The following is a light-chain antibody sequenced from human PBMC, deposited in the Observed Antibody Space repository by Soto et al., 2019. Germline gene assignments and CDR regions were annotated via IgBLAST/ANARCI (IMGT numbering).Light chain of an antibody. CDR2: LDS. J-gene: IGKJ1*01. CDR3: MQALQTPT. Sequence: DIVMTQSPLSLPVTPGEPASISCRSSQSLLHSNGYNYLDWYLQKPGQSPQLLIYLDSNRASGVPDRFSGSGSGTDFTLKISRVEAEDVGVYYCMQALQTPTFGQGTKVEIK. V-gene: IGKV2-28*01. CDR1: QSLLHSNGYNY.